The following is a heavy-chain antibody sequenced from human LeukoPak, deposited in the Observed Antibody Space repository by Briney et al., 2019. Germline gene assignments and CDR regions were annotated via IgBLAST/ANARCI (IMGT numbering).Heavy chain of an antibody. J-gene: IGHJ5*02. CDR2: INSDGSGT. D-gene: IGHD1-26*01. CDR1: GFTFSSYW. V-gene: IGHV3-74*01. CDR3: AREVVGATGSNWFDP. Sequence: PGGSLRLSCAASGFTFSSYWMHWVRHAPGKGLVWVSRINSDGSGTTYADSVKGRFTISRDNAKNTLYLQMNSLRAEDTAVYFCAREVVGATGSNWFDPWGQGTLVTVSS.